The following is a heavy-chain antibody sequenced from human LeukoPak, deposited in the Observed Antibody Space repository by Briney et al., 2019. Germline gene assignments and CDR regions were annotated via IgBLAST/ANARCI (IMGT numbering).Heavy chain of an antibody. D-gene: IGHD1-14*01. V-gene: IGHV1-2*02. CDR3: ARESGAGTFDY. CDR1: EDIFSGHY. CDR2: INPNSGGT. Sequence: ASVKVSCKASEDIFSGHYIHWIRQAPGQGLEWMGWINPNSGGTNYAQKFQGRVTMTRDTSISTAYMELSRLRSDDTAVYYCARESGAGTFDYWGQGTLVTVSS. J-gene: IGHJ4*02.